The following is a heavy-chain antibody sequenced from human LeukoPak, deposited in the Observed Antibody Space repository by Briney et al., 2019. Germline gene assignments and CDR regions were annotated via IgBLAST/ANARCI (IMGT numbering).Heavy chain of an antibody. J-gene: IGHJ4*02. V-gene: IGHV3-23*01. Sequence: PGGSLRLSCAASGFTFSSYAMSWVRQAPGKGLEWVSNISGSGVSGGNTYYADSVKGRFAISRDNSKNTLYLQMNSLGAEDTAVYYCAKRGPKTAKYFDYWGQGTLVTVSS. CDR1: GFTFSSYA. CDR3: AKRGPKTAKYFDY. CDR2: ISGSGVSGGNT.